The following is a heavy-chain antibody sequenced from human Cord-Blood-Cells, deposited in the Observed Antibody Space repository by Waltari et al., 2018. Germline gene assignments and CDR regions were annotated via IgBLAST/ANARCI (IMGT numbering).Heavy chain of an antibody. V-gene: IGHV4-61*09. Sequence: QVQLQESGPGLVKPSQTLSLTCTVSGGSISSGSYYWRWIRQPAGKGLEWIGYIYTSGSTNYNPSLKSRVTISVDTSKNQFSLKLSSVTAADTAVYYCARSGYDILTGYYDAFDIWGQGTMVTVSS. CDR1: GGSISSGSYY. J-gene: IGHJ3*02. D-gene: IGHD3-9*01. CDR2: IYTSGST. CDR3: ARSGYDILTGYYDAFDI.